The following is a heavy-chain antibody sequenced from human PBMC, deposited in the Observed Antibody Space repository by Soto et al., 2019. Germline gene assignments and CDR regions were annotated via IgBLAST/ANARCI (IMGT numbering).Heavy chain of an antibody. V-gene: IGHV3-30-3*01. D-gene: IGHD3-3*01. CDR3: ARGITIFGVVTLDDYYYGMDV. CDR1: GFTFSSYA. J-gene: IGHJ6*02. CDR2: ISYDGSNK. Sequence: TGGSLRLSCAASGFTFSSYAMHWVRQAPGKGLEWVAVISYDGSNKYYADSVKGRFTISRDNSKNTLYLQMNSLRAEDTAVYYCARGITIFGVVTLDDYYYGMDVWGQGTTVTVSS.